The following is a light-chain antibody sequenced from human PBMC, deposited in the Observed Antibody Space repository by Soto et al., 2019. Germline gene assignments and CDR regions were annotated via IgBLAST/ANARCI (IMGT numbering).Light chain of an antibody. CDR2: GAS. V-gene: IGKV3-15*01. CDR3: QQYNNWPRT. CDR1: QSVNSN. Sequence: EIVMTQSLATLSVSPGERVTLSCRASQSVNSNVAWFQQIPGQAPRLLMFGASTKAAGFPARFSGSGSGTEFTLTISSLHSEDFAVYYCQQYNNWPRTFGQGTKVEIK. J-gene: IGKJ1*01.